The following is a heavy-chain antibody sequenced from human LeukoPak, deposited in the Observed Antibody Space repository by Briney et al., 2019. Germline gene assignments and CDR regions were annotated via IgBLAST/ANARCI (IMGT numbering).Heavy chain of an antibody. D-gene: IGHD6-19*01. CDR2: IYSGGST. Sequence: GGSLRLSCAASGFTVSSNYMSWVRQAPGKGLEWVSVIYSGGSTYYADSVKGRFTISRDNAKNSLYLQMNSLRAEDTAVYYCAKIAVADSSLDYWGQGTLVTVSS. V-gene: IGHV3-66*01. CDR3: AKIAVADSSLDY. J-gene: IGHJ4*02. CDR1: GFTVSSNY.